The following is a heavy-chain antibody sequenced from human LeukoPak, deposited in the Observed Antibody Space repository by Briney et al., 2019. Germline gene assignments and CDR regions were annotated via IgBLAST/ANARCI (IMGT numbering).Heavy chain of an antibody. V-gene: IGHV4-38-2*02. CDR2: IYHSGST. Sequence: SETLSLTCTVSGYSISSGYYWGWIRQPPGKGLEWIGSIYHSGSTYYNPSLKSRVTISVDTSKNQFSLKLSSVTAADTAVYYCASALTGDGVAFDYWGQGTLVTVSS. J-gene: IGHJ4*02. CDR1: GYSISSGYY. CDR3: ASALTGDGVAFDY. D-gene: IGHD7-27*01.